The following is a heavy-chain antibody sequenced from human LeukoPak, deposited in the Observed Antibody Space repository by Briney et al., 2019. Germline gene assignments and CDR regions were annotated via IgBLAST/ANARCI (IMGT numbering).Heavy chain of an antibody. V-gene: IGHV4-59*08. CDR1: GGSISSYY. Sequence: SEILSLTCTVSGGSISSYYWSWIRQPPGKGLEWIGYIFDSGSTNYNPSLKSRVTISLDTSKSQFSLRLNSVTAADTAVYYCARHRSGSSWFAPWGQGTLVTVSS. D-gene: IGHD6-19*01. J-gene: IGHJ5*02. CDR2: IFDSGST. CDR3: ARHRSGSSWFAP.